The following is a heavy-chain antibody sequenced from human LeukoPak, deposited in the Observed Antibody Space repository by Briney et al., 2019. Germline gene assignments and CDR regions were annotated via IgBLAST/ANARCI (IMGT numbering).Heavy chain of an antibody. D-gene: IGHD6-13*01. V-gene: IGHV4-30-2*01. Sequence: PSETLSLACTVSGGSISSGGYYWSWIRQPPGKGLEWIGYIYHSGSTYYNPSLKSRVTISVDRSKNQFSLKLTSVTAADTAVYYCARDGQQLAFDYWGQGTLVTVSS. CDR3: ARDGQQLAFDY. J-gene: IGHJ4*02. CDR1: GGSISSGGYY. CDR2: IYHSGST.